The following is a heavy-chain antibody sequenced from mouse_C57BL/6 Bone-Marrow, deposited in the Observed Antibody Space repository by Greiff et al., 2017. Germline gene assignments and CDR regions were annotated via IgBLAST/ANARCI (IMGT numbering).Heavy chain of an antibody. J-gene: IGHJ2*01. D-gene: IGHD2-1*01. CDR1: GYTFTSYW. Sequence: QVQLKQPGAELVRPGSSVKLSCKASGYTFTSYWMDWVKQRPGQGLEWIGNIYPSDSETHYNQKFKDKATLTVDKSSSTAYMQLSSLTSEDSAVYYCAREGYYGKDDWGQGTTLTVSS. V-gene: IGHV1-61*01. CDR3: AREGYYGKDD. CDR2: IYPSDSET.